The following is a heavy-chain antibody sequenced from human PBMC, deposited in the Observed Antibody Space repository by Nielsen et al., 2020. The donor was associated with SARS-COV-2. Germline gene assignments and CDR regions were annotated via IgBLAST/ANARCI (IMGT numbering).Heavy chain of an antibody. CDR2: IYYSGST. Sequence: WLRQPPGKGLEWIGYIYYSGSTYYNPSLKSRVTISVDTSKNQFSLKLSSVTAADTAVYYCARGSVYCSSTSCYSCVYYYYYYMDVWGKGTTVTVSS. J-gene: IGHJ6*03. V-gene: IGHV4-30-4*01. CDR3: ARGSVYCSSTSCYSCVYYYYYYMDV. D-gene: IGHD2-2*01.